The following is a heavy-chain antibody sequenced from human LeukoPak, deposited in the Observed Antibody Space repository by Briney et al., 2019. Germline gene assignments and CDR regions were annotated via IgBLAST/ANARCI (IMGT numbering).Heavy chain of an antibody. CDR1: GFTFSTYW. D-gene: IGHD2-15*01. V-gene: IGHV3-7*01. J-gene: IGHJ3*01. CDR3: AREVGSPAVRSAFDL. CDR2: IKQDESEK. Sequence: HPGGSLRLSCAASGFTFSTYWMAWVRQAPGKGLEWVANIKQDESEKFYVDSVKGRFTISRDNAKSSLYLQMNSLRVEDTAVYYCAREVGSPAVRSAFDLWGQGTVVIVSS.